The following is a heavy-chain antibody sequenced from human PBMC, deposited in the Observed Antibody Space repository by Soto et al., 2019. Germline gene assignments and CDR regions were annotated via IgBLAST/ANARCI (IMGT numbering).Heavy chain of an antibody. CDR2: ISGSGGST. CDR3: ARRGGGSYYDY. J-gene: IGHJ4*02. CDR1: GFTFSSYA. D-gene: IGHD1-26*01. Sequence: EVQLLESGGGLVQPGGSLRLSCAASGFTFSSYAMRWVRQAPVKGLEWVSAISGSGGSTYYADSVKGRFTISRDNSKNTLDSQVISLREADKAVYYCARRGGGSYYDYWGEGTLVTVSS. V-gene: IGHV3-23*01.